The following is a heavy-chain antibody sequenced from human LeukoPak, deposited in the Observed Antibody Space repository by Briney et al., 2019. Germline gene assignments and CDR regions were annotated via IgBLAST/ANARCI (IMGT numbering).Heavy chain of an antibody. CDR2: IYPRDGST. Sequence: GASVKVSCKASGYSFTSNYIHWVRQAPGQGLEWMGMIYPRDGSTSYAQKFQGGVTVTRDTSTSTVHMELSGLRSEDTAVYYCARDQGAFDYWGQGTLVTVSS. D-gene: IGHD1-26*01. V-gene: IGHV1-46*01. CDR3: ARDQGAFDY. CDR1: GYSFTSNY. J-gene: IGHJ4*02.